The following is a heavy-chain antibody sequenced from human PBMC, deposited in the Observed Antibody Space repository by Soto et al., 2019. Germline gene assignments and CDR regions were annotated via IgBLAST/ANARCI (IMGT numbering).Heavy chain of an antibody. D-gene: IGHD6-13*01. Sequence: QVQLVQSGAEVKKPGSSVKVSCKASGGTLNSYTINWVRQAPGHGPEWLGRIIPVLGVANYAQTVQGRVTITADKSTSTVYMELTRLRSEDTAVYYCARSSVAAAGTLGNWGPGTLVTASS. CDR3: ARSSVAAAGTLGN. V-gene: IGHV1-69*02. CDR1: GGTLNSYT. J-gene: IGHJ4*02. CDR2: IIPVLGVA.